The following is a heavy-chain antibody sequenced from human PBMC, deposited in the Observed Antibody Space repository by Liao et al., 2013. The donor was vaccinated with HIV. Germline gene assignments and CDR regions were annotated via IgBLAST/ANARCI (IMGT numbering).Heavy chain of an antibody. D-gene: IGHD6-13*01. CDR3: ARERQLVNYYYMDV. Sequence: QVQLQESGPGLVKPSQTLSLTCTVSGGSISSGTYYWSWIRQPAGKGLEWIGRIYTSGSTNYNPSLKSRVTISLDTSKNQFSLKLSSVTAADTAVYYCARERQLVNYYYMDVWGERDHGHRLL. CDR1: GGSISSGTYY. CDR2: IYTSGST. J-gene: IGHJ6*03. V-gene: IGHV4-61*02.